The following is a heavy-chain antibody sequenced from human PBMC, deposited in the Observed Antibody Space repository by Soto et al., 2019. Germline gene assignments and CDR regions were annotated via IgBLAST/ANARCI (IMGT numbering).Heavy chain of an antibody. J-gene: IGHJ6*03. Sequence: ASVKVSCKVSGYTLTELSMHWVRQAPGKGLGWMGGFDPEDGETIYAQKFQGRVTMTEDTSTDTAYMELSSLRSEDTAVYYCATDSRYYDFWSGPYYYYMDVWGKGTTVTVSS. CDR1: GYTLTELS. V-gene: IGHV1-24*01. D-gene: IGHD3-3*01. CDR3: ATDSRYYDFWSGPYYYYMDV. CDR2: FDPEDGET.